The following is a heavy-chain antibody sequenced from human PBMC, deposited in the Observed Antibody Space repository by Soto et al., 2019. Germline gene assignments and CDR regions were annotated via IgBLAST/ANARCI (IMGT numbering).Heavy chain of an antibody. D-gene: IGHD6-19*01. CDR2: ISKDGSSK. CDR1: GFTFSTYG. Sequence: PGGSLRLSCAASGFTFSTYGMHWVRQAPGKGLEWVAVISKDGSSKYYADSVKGRFTISRDNSQNTVYVQMNSLGPEDTAVYYCAKDGTLGSGWITYWGQGTQVTVSS. V-gene: IGHV3-30*18. CDR3: AKDGTLGSGWITY. J-gene: IGHJ4*02.